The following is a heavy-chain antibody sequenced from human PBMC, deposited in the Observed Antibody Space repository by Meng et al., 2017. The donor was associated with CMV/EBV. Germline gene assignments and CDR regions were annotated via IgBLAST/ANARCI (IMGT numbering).Heavy chain of an antibody. J-gene: IGHJ4*02. D-gene: IGHD2-2*01. V-gene: IGHV3-48*03. CDR2: ISSSCSTI. Sequence: GEALKISCAAAGFTFSSCEMNWVRQAPGTGLEWVSDISSSCSTICYADSVKGRYTISRDNAKNSLYLQMNSLRAEDTAVYYCASGDCSSTSCYGDIDYWGQGTLVTVSS. CDR3: ASGDCSSTSCYGDIDY. CDR1: GFTFSSCE.